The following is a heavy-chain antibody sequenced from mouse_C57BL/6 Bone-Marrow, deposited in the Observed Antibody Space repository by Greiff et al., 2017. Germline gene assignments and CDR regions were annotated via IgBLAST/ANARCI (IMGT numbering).Heavy chain of an antibody. CDR2: IDPSDSYT. V-gene: IGHV1-50*01. J-gene: IGHJ1*03. Sequence: QVQLQQPGAELVKPGASVKLSCKASGYTFTSYWMQRVKQRPGQGLEWIGEIDPSDSYTNYNQKFKGKATLTVDTSSSTAYMQLSSLTSEDSAVYYCAREDWDWDFDVWGTGTTVTVSS. D-gene: IGHD4-1*01. CDR3: AREDWDWDFDV. CDR1: GYTFTSYW.